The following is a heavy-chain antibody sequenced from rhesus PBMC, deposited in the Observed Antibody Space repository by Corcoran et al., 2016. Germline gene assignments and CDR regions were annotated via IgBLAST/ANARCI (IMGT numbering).Heavy chain of an antibody. Sequence: QLQLQESGPGLVKPSETLSLTCAVSGGSISSNYWSWIRQPPGKGLEWIGRISVSGGNTDYNPSLKSRITISTDTSKNQCSLKLSSVTAADTAVLYCARRRGSWNYFDYWGQGVLVTASS. V-gene: IGHV4-173*01. CDR3: ARRRGSWNYFDY. CDR1: GGSISSNY. CDR2: ISVSGGNT. J-gene: IGHJ4*01. D-gene: IGHD6-25*01.